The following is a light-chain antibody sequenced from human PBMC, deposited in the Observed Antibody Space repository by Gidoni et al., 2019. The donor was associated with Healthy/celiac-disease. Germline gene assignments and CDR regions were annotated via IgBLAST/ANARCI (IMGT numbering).Light chain of an antibody. J-gene: IGLJ2*01. CDR3: MIWHSSAVV. CDR2: YKSDSDK. V-gene: IGLV5-45*03. CDR1: SGINVGTYR. Sequence: QAVLTQPSSLSASPGASASLTGTLRSGINVGTYRIYWYQQKPGSPPQYLLRYKSDSDKQQGSGVPRRFSGSKDASANAGILLISGLQSEDEADYYCMIWHSSAVVFGGGTKLTVL.